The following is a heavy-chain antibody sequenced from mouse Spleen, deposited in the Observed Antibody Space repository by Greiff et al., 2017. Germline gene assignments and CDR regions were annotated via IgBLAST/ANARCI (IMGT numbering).Heavy chain of an antibody. V-gene: IGHV1-7*01. CDR1: GYTFTSYW. J-gene: IGHJ4*01. CDR2: INPSSGYT. CDR3: ARSPPMITTYYYAMDY. D-gene: IGHD2-4*01. Sequence: QVQLQQSGAELAKPGASVKLSCKASGYTFTSYWMHWVKQRPGQGLEWIGYINPSSGYTKYNEKFKSKATLTVDKPSSTAYMQLSSLTSEDSAVYYCARSPPMITTYYYAMDYWGQGTSVTVSS.